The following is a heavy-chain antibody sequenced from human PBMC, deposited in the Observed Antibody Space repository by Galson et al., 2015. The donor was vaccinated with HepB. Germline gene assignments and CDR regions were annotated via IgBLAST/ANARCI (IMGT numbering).Heavy chain of an antibody. CDR1: GFTFSNAW. V-gene: IGHV3-15*01. J-gene: IGHJ4*02. CDR2: IKSKTDGGTT. D-gene: IGHD5-12*01. CDR3: TTEVATGWEPFDY. Sequence: SLRLSCAASGFTFSNAWMSWVRQAPGKGLEWVGRIKSKTDGGTTDYAAPVKGRFTISRDDSKNTLYLQMNSLKTEDTAVYYCTTEVATGWEPFDYWGQGTLVTVSS.